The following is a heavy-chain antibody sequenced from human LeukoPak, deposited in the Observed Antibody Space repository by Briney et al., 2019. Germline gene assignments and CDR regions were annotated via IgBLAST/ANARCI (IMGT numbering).Heavy chain of an antibody. CDR2: ISGSGGST. V-gene: IGHV3-23*01. J-gene: IGHJ5*02. CDR3: ARDKLDENWFDP. Sequence: PGGSLRLSCAASGFTFSSYAMSWVRQAPGKGLEWVSAISGSGGSTYYADSVKGRFTISRDNSKNTLYLQMNSLRAEDTAVYYCARDKLDENWFDPWGQGTLVTVSS. D-gene: IGHD1-1*01. CDR1: GFTFSSYA.